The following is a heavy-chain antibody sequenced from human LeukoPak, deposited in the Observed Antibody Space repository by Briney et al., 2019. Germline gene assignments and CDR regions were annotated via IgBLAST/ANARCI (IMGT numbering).Heavy chain of an antibody. CDR2: IYPGDSDT. J-gene: IGHJ1*01. CDR1: GYSFTSYW. V-gene: IGHV5-51*01. CDR3: ARLMWGAVERVGFQH. D-gene: IGHD5-24*01. Sequence: GESLQISCKGSGYSFTSYWIGWVRQMPGKGLEWMGIIYPGDSDTRYSPSFQGQVTISADKSISTAYLRWSSLKASDTAMYYCARLMWGAVERVGFQHWGQGTLVTVSS.